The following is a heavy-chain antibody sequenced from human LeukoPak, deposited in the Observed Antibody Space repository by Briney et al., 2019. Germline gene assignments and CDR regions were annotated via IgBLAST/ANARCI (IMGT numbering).Heavy chain of an antibody. V-gene: IGHV4-39*01. D-gene: IGHD3-22*01. CDR2: IYYSGST. Sequence: PSETLSLTCTVSGGSISSSSYYWGWIRQPPGKGLEWIGSIYYSGSTYYNPSLKSRVTIYVDTSKNQFSPKLSSVTAADTAVYYCARHPHYDSSGYYVRTGLIDYWGQGTLVTVSS. CDR1: GGSISSSSYY. J-gene: IGHJ4*02. CDR3: ARHPHYDSSGYYVRTGLIDY.